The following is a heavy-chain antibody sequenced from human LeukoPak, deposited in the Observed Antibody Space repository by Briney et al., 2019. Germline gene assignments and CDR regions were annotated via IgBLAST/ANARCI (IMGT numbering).Heavy chain of an antibody. CDR1: GFTFDDYG. CDR3: ARGGAATPVDY. D-gene: IGHD2-15*01. Sequence: GAGGSLRLSCAASGFTFDDYGMSWVRQAPGKGLEWVPGINWNGGSTGYADSVKGRFTISRDNAKNSLYLQMNSLRAEDTALYHCARGGAATPVDYWGQGTLVTVSS. J-gene: IGHJ4*02. CDR2: INWNGGST. V-gene: IGHV3-20*01.